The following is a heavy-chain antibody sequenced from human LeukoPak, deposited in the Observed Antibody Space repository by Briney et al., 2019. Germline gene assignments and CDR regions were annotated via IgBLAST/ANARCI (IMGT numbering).Heavy chain of an antibody. V-gene: IGHV4-59*01. CDR2: IHYTGST. CDR3: ARGGYYGSGNDFRFDP. J-gene: IGHJ5*02. D-gene: IGHD3-10*01. Sequence: SETLSLTCTVSGGSISSYYWSRIRQSPGKGLECIGYIHYTGSTNYNPSLKSRVTISVETSKNQFSLKLKSVTAADTAVYYCARGGYYGSGNDFRFDPWGQGTLVTVSS. CDR1: GGSISSYY.